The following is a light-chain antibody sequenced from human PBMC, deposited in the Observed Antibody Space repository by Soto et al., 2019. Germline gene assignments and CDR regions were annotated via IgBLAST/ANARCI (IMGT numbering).Light chain of an antibody. CDR3: QQYGSSCT. CDR2: GAS. V-gene: IGKV3-20*01. Sequence: EIVLTQSPGTLSLSPGEIATLSCRASQSVSNNYLAWYQQKPGQAPRLLIYGASNRATGIPDRFSGSGSGTDFTLTISRLEPEDVAVYYCQQYGSSCTFVQGTKVEIK. J-gene: IGKJ1*01. CDR1: QSVSNNY.